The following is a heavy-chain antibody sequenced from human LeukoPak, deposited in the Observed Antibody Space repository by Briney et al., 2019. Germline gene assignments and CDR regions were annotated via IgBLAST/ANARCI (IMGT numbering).Heavy chain of an antibody. D-gene: IGHD3-10*01. V-gene: IGHV3-23*01. J-gene: IGHJ4*02. CDR3: AKRGVVIRVILVGFHKEAYYFDS. CDR2: ISGSGGST. CDR1: GFAFGSLS. Sequence: GGSLRLSCVASGFAFGSLSMSWVRQAPGKGLEWVAGISGSGGSTYYADSVKGRFTISRDNPKNTLYLQMNSLRAEDTAVYFCAKRGVVIRVILVGFHKEAYYFDSWGQGALVTVSS.